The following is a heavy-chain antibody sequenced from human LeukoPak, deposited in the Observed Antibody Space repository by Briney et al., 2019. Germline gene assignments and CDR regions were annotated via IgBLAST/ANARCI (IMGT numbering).Heavy chain of an antibody. D-gene: IGHD3-3*01. Sequence: PGGYLRLYCAASGFTFSTYSMNWVRQAPGKGLEWISYISSDSSSIYYADSVKGRFTISRDNARNSLYLQMNSLRAEDTAVFYCARSGRWSGYSVGYYYYYIDVWGKGTTVTVSS. V-gene: IGHV3-48*01. CDR1: GFTFSTYS. CDR2: ISSDSSSI. CDR3: ARSGRWSGYSVGYYYYYIDV. J-gene: IGHJ6*03.